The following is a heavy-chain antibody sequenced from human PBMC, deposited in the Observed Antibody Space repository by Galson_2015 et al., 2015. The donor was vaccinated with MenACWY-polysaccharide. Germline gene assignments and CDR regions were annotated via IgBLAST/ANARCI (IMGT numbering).Heavy chain of an antibody. CDR1: GGSFTNSF. J-gene: IGHJ4*02. D-gene: IGHD3-22*01. CDR2: INHAGRT. Sequence: SETLSLTCAVYGGSFTNSFWTWIRQSPEKGLEWIAEINHAGRTTYNPTLRSRVTVSVDPSKNQFSINLTSVTAADTAVYYCARAWSSGYYSDYWGQGIPVTISS. CDR3: ARAWSSGYYSDY. V-gene: IGHV4-34*01.